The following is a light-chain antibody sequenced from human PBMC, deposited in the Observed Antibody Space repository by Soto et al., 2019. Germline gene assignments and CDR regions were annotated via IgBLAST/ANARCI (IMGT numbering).Light chain of an antibody. Sequence: EIVMTQSPATLSVSPGERTTLSCRASQSVSSNLAWYRQNPGQAPRLLIYGASTRATGIPARFSGSGSGTEFTITISSLQSEDFAVYYCQQYYTWPLTFGGGTKVDIK. CDR1: QSVSSN. J-gene: IGKJ4*01. CDR3: QQYYTWPLT. V-gene: IGKV3-15*01. CDR2: GAS.